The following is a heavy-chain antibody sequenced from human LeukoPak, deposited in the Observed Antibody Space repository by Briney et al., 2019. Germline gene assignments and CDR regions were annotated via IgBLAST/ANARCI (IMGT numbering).Heavy chain of an antibody. D-gene: IGHD5-18*01. Sequence: GGSLRLSCAASGFTVSSNYMSWVRQAPGKGLEWVSVIYSGGSTYYADSVKGRFTTSRDNSKNTLYLQMNSLRAEDTAVYYCASCGYSYGFPYFDYWGRGTLVTVSS. CDR1: GFTVSSNY. J-gene: IGHJ4*02. V-gene: IGHV3-53*01. CDR2: IYSGGST. CDR3: ASCGYSYGFPYFDY.